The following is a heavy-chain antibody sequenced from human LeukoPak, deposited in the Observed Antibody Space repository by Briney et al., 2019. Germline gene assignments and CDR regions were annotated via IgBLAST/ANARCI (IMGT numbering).Heavy chain of an antibody. CDR1: GFTLSSYG. V-gene: IGHV3-30*03. Sequence: GGSLRLSCAASGFTLSSYGMHWVRQAPGKGLEWVAVISYDGSNKYYADSVKGRFTISRDNSKNTLYLQMNSLRAEDTAVYYCAILQMTTVTSCDYWGQGTLVTVSS. CDR3: AILQMTTVTSCDY. CDR2: ISYDGSNK. J-gene: IGHJ4*02. D-gene: IGHD4-17*01.